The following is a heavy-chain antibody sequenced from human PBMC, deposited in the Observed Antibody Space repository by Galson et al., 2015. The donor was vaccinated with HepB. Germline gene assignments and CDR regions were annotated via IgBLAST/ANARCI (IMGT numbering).Heavy chain of an antibody. CDR1: GLTFSGFA. V-gene: IGHV3-23*01. CDR3: AKGLPSQLDNYFDY. J-gene: IGHJ4*02. CDR2: ISGSGGSS. Sequence: SLRLSCAASGLTFSGFAMNWVRQAPGKGLEWVSGISGSGGSSDYAHSVKGRFTISGDNSENTLYLQMNSLRAEDTAVYYCAKGLPSQLDNYFDYWGQGTLVTVSS. D-gene: IGHD2-21*02.